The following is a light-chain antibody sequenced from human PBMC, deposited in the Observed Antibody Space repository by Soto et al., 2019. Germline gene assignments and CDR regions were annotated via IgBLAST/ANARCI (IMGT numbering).Light chain of an antibody. Sequence: EIVMTQSPATLSVSPGERATLSCRASQSVDINLAWYQQKPGQAPRLLIFGASTRATGIPARFSVSGSGTGFNITISSLQSEDLGGYFCHQYDTWPFTFGGGPVVESK. CDR3: HQYDTWPFT. CDR1: QSVDIN. J-gene: IGKJ4*01. CDR2: GAS. V-gene: IGKV3D-15*01.